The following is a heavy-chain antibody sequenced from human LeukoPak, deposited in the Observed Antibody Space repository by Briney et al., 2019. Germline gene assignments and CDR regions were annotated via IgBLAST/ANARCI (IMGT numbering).Heavy chain of an antibody. V-gene: IGHV3-48*04. D-gene: IGHD3-10*01. J-gene: IGHJ4*02. CDR1: GFTFSSYS. CDR3: ARDYTGSGSSYDY. CDR2: ISSTDNRM. Sequence: GGSLRLSCVASGFTFSSYSMNWVRQAPGKGLEWVSYISSTDNRMTYADSVKGRFTISRDNAKNSLYLQMHSLRVEDTAVYYCARDYTGSGSSYDYWGQGTLVTVSS.